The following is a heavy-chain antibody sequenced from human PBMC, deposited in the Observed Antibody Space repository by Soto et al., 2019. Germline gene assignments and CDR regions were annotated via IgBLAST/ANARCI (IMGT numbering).Heavy chain of an antibody. CDR3: AKDGAPRYCSRSSCHPAGAY. V-gene: IGHV3-30*18. Sequence: QVQLVESGGGVVQPWRSLRLSCAGSGFTFTNYGLHWVRQAPGKGLEWVAVISYDGSNRYYADSVKGRFTISRDNSKNMPYLQMDSLRSEDTAVYYCAKDGAPRYCSRSSCHPAGAYWGQGTLVTVSS. CDR2: ISYDGSNR. J-gene: IGHJ4*02. D-gene: IGHD2-15*01. CDR1: GFTFTNYG.